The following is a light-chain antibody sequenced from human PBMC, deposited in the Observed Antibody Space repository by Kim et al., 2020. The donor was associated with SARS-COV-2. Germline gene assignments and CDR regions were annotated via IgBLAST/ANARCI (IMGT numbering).Light chain of an antibody. Sequence: GQRVIISCSGSSSNIGSNTVNWSQQLTGTAPKLLIYSNNQRPSGVPDRFSGSKSGASASLAISGLQSEDEADYYCAAWDDGLNGWVFGGGTQLTVL. CDR2: SNN. CDR3: AAWDDGLNGWV. V-gene: IGLV1-44*01. CDR1: SSNIGSNT. J-gene: IGLJ3*02.